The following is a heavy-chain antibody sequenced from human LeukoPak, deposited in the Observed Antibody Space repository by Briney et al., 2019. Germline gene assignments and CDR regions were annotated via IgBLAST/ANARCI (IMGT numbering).Heavy chain of an antibody. CDR3: ARDVPDSSGYPSRAFDI. CDR2: IYYSGST. J-gene: IGHJ3*02. V-gene: IGHV4-59*12. D-gene: IGHD3-22*01. Sequence: PSETLSLTCTVYGGSLSSYYRSWIRQPPGEGLGWIGYIYYSGSTNYNPSLKSRVTISVDRSKNQFSLKLSSVTAADTAVYYCARDVPDSSGYPSRAFDIWGQGTMVTVPS. CDR1: GGSLSSYY.